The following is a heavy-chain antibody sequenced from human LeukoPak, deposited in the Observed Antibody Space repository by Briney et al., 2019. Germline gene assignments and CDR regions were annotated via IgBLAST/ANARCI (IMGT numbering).Heavy chain of an antibody. CDR1: GGSISSSSYY. J-gene: IGHJ4*02. CDR3: AREVAAAGTLDY. CDR2: INHSGST. D-gene: IGHD6-13*01. Sequence: KPSETLSLTCTVSGGSISSSSYYWGWIRQPPGKGLEWIGEINHSGSTNYNPSLKSRVTISVDTSKNQFSLKLSSVTAADTAVYYCAREVAAAGTLDYWGQGTLVTVSS. V-gene: IGHV4-39*07.